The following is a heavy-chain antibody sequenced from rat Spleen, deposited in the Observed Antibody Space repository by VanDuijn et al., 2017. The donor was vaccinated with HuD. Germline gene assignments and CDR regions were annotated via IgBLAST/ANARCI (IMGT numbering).Heavy chain of an antibody. V-gene: IGHV5-22*01. CDR1: GFTFSDFY. Sequence: EVQLVESGGGLVQPGRSLKLSCAASGFTFSDFYMAWVRQAPKKGLEWVASISYEGSGSYYGDSVKGRFTISRDNAKSTLYLQMDSLRSEDTATYYCATRDGGYPGWGQGTLVTVSS. CDR2: ISYEGSGS. D-gene: IGHD1-11*01. CDR3: ATRDGGYPG. J-gene: IGHJ3*01.